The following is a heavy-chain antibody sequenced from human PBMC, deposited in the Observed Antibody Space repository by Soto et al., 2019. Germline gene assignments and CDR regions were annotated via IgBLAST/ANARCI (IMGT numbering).Heavy chain of an antibody. CDR3: ARDYEMATIVNTYYYYGMDV. D-gene: IGHD5-12*01. CDR2: ISYDGSNK. Sequence: PGGSLRLSCAASGFTFSSYATHWVRQAPGKGLEWVAVISYDGSNKYYADSVKGRFTISRDNSKNTLYLQMNSLRAEDTAVYYCARDYEMATIVNTYYYYGMDVWGQGTTVTVSS. V-gene: IGHV3-30-3*01. J-gene: IGHJ6*02. CDR1: GFTFSSYA.